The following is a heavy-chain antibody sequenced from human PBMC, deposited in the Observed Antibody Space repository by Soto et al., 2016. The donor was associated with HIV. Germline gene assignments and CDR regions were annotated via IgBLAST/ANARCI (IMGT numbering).Heavy chain of an antibody. J-gene: IGHJ6*02. V-gene: IGHV3-15*01. Sequence: EVQLVESGGGSVKPGGSLRLSCAASGFTFSNAWMTWVRQAPGKGLEWVGRIKTKTDDGTTDYAAPVKGRFTISRDDSKNTLYLQMNSLKTEDTAVYYCTTGTDRGLTYYYYYGMDVWGQGTSVTVSS. CDR3: TTGTDRGLTYYYYYGMDV. D-gene: IGHD2-21*02. CDR2: IKTKTDDGTT. CDR1: GFTFSNAW.